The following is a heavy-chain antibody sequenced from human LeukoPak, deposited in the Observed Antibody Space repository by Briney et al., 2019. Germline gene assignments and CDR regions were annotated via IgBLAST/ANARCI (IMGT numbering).Heavy chain of an antibody. CDR2: MNPNSGNT. CDR3: ARVISGWYLYYYYYMDV. CDR1: GYTFTSYD. Sequence: ASVKVSCKASGYTFTSYDINWVRQATGQGLEWMGWMNPNSGNTGYAQRFQGRVTMTRNTSISTAYMELSSLRSEDTAVYYCARVISGWYLYYYYYMDVWGKGTTVTVSS. V-gene: IGHV1-8*01. D-gene: IGHD6-19*01. J-gene: IGHJ6*03.